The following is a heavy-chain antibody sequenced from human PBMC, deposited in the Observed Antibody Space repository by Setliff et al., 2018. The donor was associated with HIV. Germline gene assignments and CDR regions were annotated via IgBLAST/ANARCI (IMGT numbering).Heavy chain of an antibody. J-gene: IGHJ4*02. CDR1: GGSISSGGYS. CDR2: ISSSSSYI. Sequence: ETLSLTCAVSGGSISSGGYSWSWIRQPPGKGLEWVSSISSSSSYIYYADSVKGRFTISRDNAKNSLYLQMNSLRAEDTAVYYCARDWGEYYDSSGFSYWGQGTLVTVSS. CDR3: ARDWGEYYDSSGFSY. V-gene: IGHV3-21*04. D-gene: IGHD3-22*01.